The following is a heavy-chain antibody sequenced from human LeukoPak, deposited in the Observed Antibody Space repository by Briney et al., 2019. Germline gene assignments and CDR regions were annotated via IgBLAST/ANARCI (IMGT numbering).Heavy chain of an antibody. Sequence: SETLSLTCAVYGGSFSGYYWSWIRQPPGKGLGWIGEINHSGSTNYNPSLKSRVTISVDTSKNQFSLKLSSVTAADTAVYYCARAAAGIVVVVAAKKTDNWFDPWGQGTLVTVSS. D-gene: IGHD2-15*01. J-gene: IGHJ5*02. CDR3: ARAAAGIVVVVAAKKTDNWFDP. V-gene: IGHV4-34*01. CDR1: GGSFSGYY. CDR2: INHSGST.